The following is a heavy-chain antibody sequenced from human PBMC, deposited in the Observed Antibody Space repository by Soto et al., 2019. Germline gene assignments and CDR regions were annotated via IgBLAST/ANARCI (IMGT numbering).Heavy chain of an antibody. CDR2: MNPNSGNT. V-gene: IGHV1-8*01. CDR1: GYTFTSYD. J-gene: IGHJ4*02. CDR3: ARGSGEYSAAAASAPTDY. D-gene: IGHD6-13*01. Sequence: ASVKVSCKASGYTFTSYDINWVRQATGQGLEWMGWMNPNSGNTGYAQKFQGRVTMTRNTSISTAYMELSSLRSEDTAVYYCARGSGEYSAAAASAPTDYWGQGTLVTVSS.